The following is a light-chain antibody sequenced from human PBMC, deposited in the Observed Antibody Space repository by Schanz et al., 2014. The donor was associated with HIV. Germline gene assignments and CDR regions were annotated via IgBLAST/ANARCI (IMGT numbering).Light chain of an antibody. CDR2: GDK. CDR1: SSNIGNNF. J-gene: IGLJ2*01. CDR3: QSFDSSVSGVV. Sequence: QSVLTQPPSVSAAPRQKVTISCSGSSSNIGNNFVSWYQQLPETAPKLLIFGDKNRPSGVPDRYSGSKSDTSASLAITGLQAEDEADYYCQSFDSSVSGVVFGGGAKVTVL. V-gene: IGLV1-40*01.